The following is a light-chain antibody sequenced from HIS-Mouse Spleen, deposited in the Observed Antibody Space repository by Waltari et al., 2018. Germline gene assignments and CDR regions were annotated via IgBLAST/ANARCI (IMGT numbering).Light chain of an antibody. CDR2: DVS. Sequence: QSALTQPASVSGSPGQSITISCTGTSSDVGGYNYVSWYQQHPGKAPKLMIYDVSKRPAGVSNRSSGSKSGNTASLTISGLQAEDEADYYCSSYTSSSTLYVFGTGTKVTVL. CDR3: SSYTSSSTLYV. V-gene: IGLV2-14*03. J-gene: IGLJ1*01. CDR1: SSDVGGYNY.